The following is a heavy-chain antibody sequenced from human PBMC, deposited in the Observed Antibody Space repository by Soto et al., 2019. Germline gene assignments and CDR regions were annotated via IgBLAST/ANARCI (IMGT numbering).Heavy chain of an antibody. CDR2: INHSGST. CDR1: GGSFSGYY. D-gene: IGHD4-4*01. J-gene: IGHJ6*02. V-gene: IGHV4-34*01. CDR3: ARIWTTTHYYYYHMDV. Sequence: PSETLSLTCAVYGGSFSGYYWSWIRQPPGKGLEWIGEINHSGSTNYNPSLKSRVTISVDTSKNQFSLKLSSVTAADTAVYYCARIWTTTHYYYYHMDVWGQGTWVTVSS.